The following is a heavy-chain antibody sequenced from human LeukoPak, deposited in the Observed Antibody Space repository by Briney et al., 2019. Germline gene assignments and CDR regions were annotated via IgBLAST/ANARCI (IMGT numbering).Heavy chain of an antibody. Sequence: KASETLSLTCAVYGGSFSGYYWSWIRQPPGKGLEWIGEINHSGSTNYNPSLKSRVTISVDTSKNQFSLKLSSVTAADTAVYYCARLGWYWHHYFDYWGQGTLVTVSS. CDR1: GGSFSGYY. D-gene: IGHD6-19*01. V-gene: IGHV4-34*01. CDR2: INHSGST. J-gene: IGHJ4*02. CDR3: ARLGWYWHHYFDY.